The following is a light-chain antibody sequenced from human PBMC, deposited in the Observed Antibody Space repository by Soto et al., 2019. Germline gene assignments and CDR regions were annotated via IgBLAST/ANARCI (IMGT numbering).Light chain of an antibody. V-gene: IGLV1-40*01. Sequence: QSVLTQPPSVSGAPGQRVTISCTGSSSNIGAGYNVHWYQQLPGTAPKLLIYGNSNRPSGVPDRFSGSKSGTSASLAITGLQADYEADYYCQSYDSSLSGSNVFGTGTKVTVL. CDR1: SSNIGAGYN. CDR2: GNS. CDR3: QSYDSSLSGSNV. J-gene: IGLJ1*01.